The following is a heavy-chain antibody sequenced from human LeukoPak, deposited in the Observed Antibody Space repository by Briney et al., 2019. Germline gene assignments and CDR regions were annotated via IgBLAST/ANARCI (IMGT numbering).Heavy chain of an antibody. CDR2: ISYDGSNK. D-gene: IGHD6-19*01. Sequence: GESLRLSCAASGFTFSDYYMSWIRQAPGEGLEWVAVISYDGSNKYYADSVKGRFTISRDNSKNTLYLQMNSLRAEDTAVYYCARESVAATFDYWGQGTLVTVSS. V-gene: IGHV3-30-3*01. J-gene: IGHJ4*02. CDR1: GFTFSDYY. CDR3: ARESVAATFDY.